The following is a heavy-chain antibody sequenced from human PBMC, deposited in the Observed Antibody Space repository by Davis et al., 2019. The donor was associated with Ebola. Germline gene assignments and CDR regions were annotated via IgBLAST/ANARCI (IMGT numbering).Heavy chain of an antibody. D-gene: IGHD6-6*01. CDR2: INHSGDSI. CDR1: GFTFSDYY. V-gene: IGHV3-11*01. J-gene: IGHJ4*02. Sequence: GESLKISCAASGFTFSDYYMSWVRQAPGKGLEWISCINHSGDSIFYADFVKGRFTMSRDNAKNFLYLQLSNLRADDTAMYYCARNSAPPDYWGQGALVTVSS. CDR3: ARNSAPPDY.